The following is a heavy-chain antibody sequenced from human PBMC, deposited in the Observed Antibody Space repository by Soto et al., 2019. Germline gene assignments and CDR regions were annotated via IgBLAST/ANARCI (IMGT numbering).Heavy chain of an antibody. V-gene: IGHV1-24*01. Sequence: GASVKVSCKVSGNTLTKLSMHWVRQAPGKGLEWMGGFDPEDGETIYAQKFQGRVTMTEDTSTDTAYMELSSLRSEDTAVYYCATTILRAGTSMRGFYYYYGMDVWGQGTTVTVSS. CDR3: ATTILRAGTSMRGFYYYYGMDV. CDR2: FDPEDGET. D-gene: IGHD6-13*01. CDR1: GNTLTKLS. J-gene: IGHJ6*02.